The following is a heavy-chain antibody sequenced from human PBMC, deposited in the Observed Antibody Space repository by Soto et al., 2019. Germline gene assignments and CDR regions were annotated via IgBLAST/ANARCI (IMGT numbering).Heavy chain of an antibody. V-gene: IGHV3-23*01. CDR2: ISGSGGST. CDR1: GFTFSSYA. CDR3: AKDSGQYQLPGGFDP. Sequence: QTGGSLRLSCAASGFTFSSYAMSWVRQAPGKGLEWVSAISGSGGSTYYADSVKGRFTISRDNSKNTLYLQMNSLRAEDTAVYYCAKDSGQYQLPGGFDPWGQGTLVTVSS. D-gene: IGHD2-2*01. J-gene: IGHJ5*02.